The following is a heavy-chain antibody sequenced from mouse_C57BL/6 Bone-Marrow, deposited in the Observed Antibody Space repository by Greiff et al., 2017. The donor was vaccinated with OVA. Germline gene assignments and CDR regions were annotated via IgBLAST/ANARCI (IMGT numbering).Heavy chain of an antibody. CDR3: AREGDYYGSSPYWYFDV. D-gene: IGHD1-1*01. CDR1: GYTFTDYN. V-gene: IGHV1-22*01. CDR2: INPNNGGT. Sequence: VQLQQSGPELVKPGASVKMSCKASGYTFTDYNMHWVKQSHGKSLEWIGYINPNNGGTSYNQKFKGKATLTVNKSSSTAYMELRSLTSEDSAVYYCAREGDYYGSSPYWYFDVWGTGTTVTVSS. J-gene: IGHJ1*03.